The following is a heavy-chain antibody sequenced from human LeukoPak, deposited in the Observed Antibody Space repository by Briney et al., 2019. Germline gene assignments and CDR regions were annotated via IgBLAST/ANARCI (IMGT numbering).Heavy chain of an antibody. Sequence: SETLSLTCTVSGGSISSGTYYWGWIRQPPGKGLEWIGSIYYSGSTYYNPSLKSRVTISVDTSKNQFSLKLSSVTAADTAVYYCARGGPYFQRSSGWYVRWFDPWGQGTLVTVSS. V-gene: IGHV4-39*07. D-gene: IGHD6-19*01. CDR2: IYYSGST. CDR1: GGSISSGTYY. CDR3: ARGGPYFQRSSGWYVRWFDP. J-gene: IGHJ5*02.